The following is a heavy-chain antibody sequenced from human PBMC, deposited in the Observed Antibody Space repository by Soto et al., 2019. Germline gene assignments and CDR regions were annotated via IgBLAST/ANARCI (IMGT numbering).Heavy chain of an antibody. CDR3: ARQDIVVVPAAAHGQGFYQYYYYYYGMDV. Sequence: PGESLKNSCKGSGYSFTSYWISWVRQMPGKGLEWMGRIDPSDSYTNYSPSFQGHVTISADKSISTAYLQWSSLKASDTAMYYCARQDIVVVPAAAHGQGFYQYYYYYYGMDVWGQGTTVTVSS. CDR2: IDPSDSYT. J-gene: IGHJ6*02. V-gene: IGHV5-10-1*01. CDR1: GYSFTSYW. D-gene: IGHD2-2*01.